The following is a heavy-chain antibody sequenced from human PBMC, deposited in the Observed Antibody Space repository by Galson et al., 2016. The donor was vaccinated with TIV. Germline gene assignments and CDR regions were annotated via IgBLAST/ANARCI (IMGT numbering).Heavy chain of an antibody. V-gene: IGHV1-69*05. CDR2: INRIFGTV. D-gene: IGHD1-26*01. J-gene: IGHJ6*03. CDR3: ARACGSYSRYLDV. CDR1: GGTLISYA. Sequence: SVKVSCKASGGTLISYAVSWVRQAPGQGLEWMGEINRIFGTVNYAQKFQGRVTITTDESTSAAYMELSSLRSEDTAVYYCARACGSYSRYLDVWGKGTTVTVSS.